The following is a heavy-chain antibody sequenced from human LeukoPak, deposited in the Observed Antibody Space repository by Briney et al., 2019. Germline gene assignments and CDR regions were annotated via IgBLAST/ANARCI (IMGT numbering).Heavy chain of an antibody. CDR2: ISAYNGNT. CDR1: GYTFSSYS. D-gene: IGHD2-15*01. Sequence: ASVKVSCKASGYTFSSYSISWVRQAPGQGLEWMGWISAYNGNTIYAQKVKGRVTMTTDTSTSTAYMELRSLKSDDTAVYYCARDSYCSVGSCYSDYWGQGTLVTVSS. V-gene: IGHV1-18*01. CDR3: ARDSYCSVGSCYSDY. J-gene: IGHJ4*02.